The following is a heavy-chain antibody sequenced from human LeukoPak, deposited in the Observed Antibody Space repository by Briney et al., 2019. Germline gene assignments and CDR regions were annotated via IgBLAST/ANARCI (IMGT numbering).Heavy chain of an antibody. CDR3: ARGKEWLRAFDI. D-gene: IGHD3-3*01. V-gene: IGHV3-7*01. CDR2: IKQDGSEK. CDR1: GFTFSNAW. Sequence: GGSLRLSCAASGFTFSNAWMSWVRQAPGKGLEWVANIKQDGSEKYYVDSVKGRFTISRDNAKNSLYLQMNSLRAEDTAVYYCARGKEWLRAFDIWGQGTMVTVSS. J-gene: IGHJ3*02.